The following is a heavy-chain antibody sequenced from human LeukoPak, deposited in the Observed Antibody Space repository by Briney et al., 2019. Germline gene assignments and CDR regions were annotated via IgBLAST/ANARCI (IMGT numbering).Heavy chain of an antibody. Sequence: PSETLSLTCTVSGGSISSSSYYWGWIRQPPGKGLEWIGSIYHSGSTYYNPSLKSRVTIAVETSKNQFSLKLSSVTAADTAVYYCAREYSSSWFGDDAFDIWGQGTMVTVSS. V-gene: IGHV4-39*07. CDR2: IYHSGST. D-gene: IGHD6-13*01. CDR3: AREYSSSWFGDDAFDI. J-gene: IGHJ3*02. CDR1: GGSISSSSYY.